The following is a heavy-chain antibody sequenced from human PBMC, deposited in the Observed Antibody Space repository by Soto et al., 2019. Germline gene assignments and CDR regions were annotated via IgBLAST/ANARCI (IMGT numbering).Heavy chain of an antibody. V-gene: IGHV5-51*01. CDR1: GYSFTSYW. CDR3: ARLEGPQYCTNGVCPFDY. CDR2: IYPGDSDN. J-gene: IGHJ4*02. D-gene: IGHD2-8*01. Sequence: GEALKISWKGSGYSFTSYWIGWVRQMPGKGLEWMGIIYPGDSDNRYSQSFQGQVTISADKSITTAYLQWSSLKASDTAMYYCARLEGPQYCTNGVCPFDYWGQGTLVTVSS.